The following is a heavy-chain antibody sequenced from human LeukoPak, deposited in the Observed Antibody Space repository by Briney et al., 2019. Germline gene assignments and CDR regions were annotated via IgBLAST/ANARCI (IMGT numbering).Heavy chain of an antibody. D-gene: IGHD2-2*02. J-gene: IGHJ4*02. CDR2: ISYDGSNK. Sequence: GGSLRLSCAASGFIFSSYGKHWVRQAPGKGLEWVALISYDGSNKYYADSVKGRFTISRDNSKNTVYLQMNSLRAEDTAVYYCAKDWCGTSCYIFDYWGQGTLVTVSS. V-gene: IGHV3-30*18. CDR3: AKDWCGTSCYIFDY. CDR1: GFIFSSYG.